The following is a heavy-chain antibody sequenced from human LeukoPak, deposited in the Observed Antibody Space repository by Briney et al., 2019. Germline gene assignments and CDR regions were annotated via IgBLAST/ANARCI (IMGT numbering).Heavy chain of an antibody. D-gene: IGHD1-26*01. V-gene: IGHV4-59*08. Sequence: SETLSLTCTVSGGSISSYYWSWIRQPPGKGLEWIGYIYYSGSTNYNPSLKSRVTISVDTSKNQFSLKLSSVTAADTAVYYCASFQGRATYNWIDPWGQGTLVTVSS. CDR1: GGSISSYY. CDR2: IYYSGST. CDR3: ASFQGRATYNWIDP. J-gene: IGHJ5*02.